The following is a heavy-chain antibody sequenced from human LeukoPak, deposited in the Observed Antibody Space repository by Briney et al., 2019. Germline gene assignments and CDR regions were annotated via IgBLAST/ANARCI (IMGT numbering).Heavy chain of an antibody. Sequence: SETLSLTCTVSGGSVSSGSYYWSWIRQPPGKGLEWIGYIYYSGSTNYNPSLKSRVTISVDTSKNQFSLKLSSVTAADTAVYYCARENILTGYSLTYYFDYWGQGTLVTVSS. CDR1: GGSVSSGSYY. CDR2: IYYSGST. J-gene: IGHJ4*02. D-gene: IGHD3-9*01. V-gene: IGHV4-61*01. CDR3: ARENILTGYSLTYYFDY.